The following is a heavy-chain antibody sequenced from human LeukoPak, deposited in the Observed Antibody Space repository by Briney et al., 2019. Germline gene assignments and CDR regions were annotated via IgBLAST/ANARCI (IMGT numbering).Heavy chain of an antibody. CDR2: INPNSGGT. V-gene: IGHV1-2*02. D-gene: IGHD2-15*01. Sequence: ASVKVSCKASGYTFTDYYMHWVRQAPGQGLEWMGWINPNSGGTNYAQKFQGRVTMTRDTSISTAYMELRSLRSDDTAVYYCASSVWLRLRYCSGGSCYSPETDAFDIWGQGTMVTVSS. CDR3: ASSVWLRLRYCSGGSCYSPETDAFDI. J-gene: IGHJ3*02. CDR1: GYTFTDYY.